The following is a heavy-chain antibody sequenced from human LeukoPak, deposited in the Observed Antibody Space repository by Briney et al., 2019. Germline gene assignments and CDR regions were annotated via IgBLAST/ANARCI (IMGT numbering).Heavy chain of an antibody. J-gene: IGHJ5*02. V-gene: IGHV3-21*01. Sequence: GGSLRLSCAASGFTFSSYSMNWVRQAPGKGLEWVSSISSSSSYIYYADSVKSRFTISRDNAKNSLYLQMNSLRAEDTAVYYCASSRLPAAKNWFDPWGQGTLVTVSS. CDR2: ISSSSSYI. CDR3: ASSRLPAAKNWFDP. D-gene: IGHD2-2*01. CDR1: GFTFSSYS.